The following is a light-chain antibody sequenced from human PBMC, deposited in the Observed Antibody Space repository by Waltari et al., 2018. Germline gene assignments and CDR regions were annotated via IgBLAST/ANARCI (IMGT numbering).Light chain of an antibody. J-gene: IGKJ5*01. V-gene: IGKV1-12*01. CDR2: AAS. CDR3: QQANSFPRT. Sequence: DIQMTQSPSSMSASVGDRVTITCRASQGISTWLALYRQKPGKPPQLLIYAASSLQSGVPSRFSGSGSGTDFTLTINSLQPEDFGTYYCQQANSFPRTFGEGTRLENK. CDR1: QGISTW.